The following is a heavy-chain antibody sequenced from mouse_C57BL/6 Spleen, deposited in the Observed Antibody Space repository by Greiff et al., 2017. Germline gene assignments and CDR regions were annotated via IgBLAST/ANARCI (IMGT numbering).Heavy chain of an antibody. Sequence: VQLQQSGAELVRPGASVKLSCTASGFNFKDDYMHWVKQRPEQGLEWIGWIDPEDGDTDSASKFQGKATITADTSSNTTYLQLSSLTSEDTAVYYCTTGDYGSSYNYYAMDYWGQGTSVTVSS. CDR3: TTGDYGSSYNYYAMDY. D-gene: IGHD1-1*01. J-gene: IGHJ4*01. V-gene: IGHV14-4*01. CDR1: GFNFKDDY. CDR2: IDPEDGDT.